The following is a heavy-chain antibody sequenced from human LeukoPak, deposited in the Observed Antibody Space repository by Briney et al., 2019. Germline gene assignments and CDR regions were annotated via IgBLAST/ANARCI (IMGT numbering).Heavy chain of an antibody. CDR3: ARSSIAARWFDP. V-gene: IGHV4-59*01. CDR2: IYYSGST. CDR1: GGSISSYY. J-gene: IGHJ5*02. D-gene: IGHD6-6*01. Sequence: SETLSLTCTVSGGSISSYYWSWIRQPPGKGLEWIGYIYYSGSTNYNPSLKSRVTISVYTSKNQFSLKLSSVTAADTAVYYCARSSIAARWFDPWGQGTLVTVSS.